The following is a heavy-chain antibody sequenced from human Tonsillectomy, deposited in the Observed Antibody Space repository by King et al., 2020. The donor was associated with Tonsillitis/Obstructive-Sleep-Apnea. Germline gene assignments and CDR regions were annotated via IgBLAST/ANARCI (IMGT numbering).Heavy chain of an antibody. CDR1: GYSFTSYW. J-gene: IGHJ4*02. D-gene: IGHD4-17*01. V-gene: IGHV5-51*01. CDR3: ARREIYGPYYYFDY. Sequence: VQLVQSGAEVKKPGESLKISCKGAGYSFTSYWSSWGRLMPGKGLELMGISYPGDLYTRYSPSFQGQGTISADKAISTAYLQWSSLKASDTAMYYCARREIYGPYYYFDYWGQGTLVTVSS. CDR2: SYPGDLYT.